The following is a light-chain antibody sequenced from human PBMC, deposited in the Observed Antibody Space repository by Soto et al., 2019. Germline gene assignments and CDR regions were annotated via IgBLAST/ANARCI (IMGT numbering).Light chain of an antibody. J-gene: IGLJ1*01. Sequence: QSVLTQPPSVSGAPGQRVTISCTGSSSNIGAGYDVHWYQQLPGPAPKLLIYGNSNRPSGVPDRFSGSKSGTSASLAITGLQAEDEADYYCQSYDSSLKEVFGTGTKLTVL. CDR3: QSYDSSLKEV. V-gene: IGLV1-40*01. CDR1: SSNIGAGYD. CDR2: GNS.